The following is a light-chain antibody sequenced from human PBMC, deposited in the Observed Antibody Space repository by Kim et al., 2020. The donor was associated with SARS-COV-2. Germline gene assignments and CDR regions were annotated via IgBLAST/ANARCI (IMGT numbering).Light chain of an antibody. Sequence: SYELTQPLSVSVDLGQTARITCGGNNIGSKNVHWYQQRPGQAPVLVIYRDNNRPSGIPERFSGSNSGNTATLTISRAQAGDEADYYCQVWDISTVVFGGG. V-gene: IGLV3-9*01. CDR2: RDN. J-gene: IGLJ2*01. CDR1: NIGSKN. CDR3: QVWDISTVV.